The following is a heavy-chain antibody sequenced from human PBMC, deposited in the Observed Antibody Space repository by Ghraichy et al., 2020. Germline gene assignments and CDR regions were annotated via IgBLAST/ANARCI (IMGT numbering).Heavy chain of an antibody. D-gene: IGHD2-2*01. V-gene: IGHV3-15*01. CDR3: TTNYYCSSTSCYLYYYYGMDV. CDR2: IKSKTDGGTT. CDR1: GFTFSNAW. Sequence: GESLNISCAASGFTFSNAWMSWVRQAPGKGLEWVGRIKSKTDGGTTDYAAPVKGRFTISRDDSKNTLYLQMNSLKTEDTAVYYCTTNYYCSSTSCYLYYYYGMDVWGQGTTVTVSS. J-gene: IGHJ6*02.